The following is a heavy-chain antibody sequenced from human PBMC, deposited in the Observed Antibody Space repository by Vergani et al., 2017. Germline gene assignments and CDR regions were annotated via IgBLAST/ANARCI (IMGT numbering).Heavy chain of an antibody. Sequence: QVQLVESGGGVVQPGRSLRLSCAASGFTFSSYAMHWVRQAPGKGLEWVAVISYDGSNKYYADSVKGRFTISRDNSKNTLYLQMNSLRAEDTAVYYCASVAIVATEGYYYYYMDVWGKXP. V-gene: IGHV3-30-3*01. CDR3: ASVAIVATEGYYYYYMDV. D-gene: IGHD5-12*01. J-gene: IGHJ6*03. CDR1: GFTFSSYA. CDR2: ISYDGSNK.